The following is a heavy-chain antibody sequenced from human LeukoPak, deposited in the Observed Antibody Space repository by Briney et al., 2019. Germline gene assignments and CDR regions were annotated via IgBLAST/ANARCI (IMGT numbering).Heavy chain of an antibody. J-gene: IGHJ6*02. CDR2: IYTSGST. Sequence: SETLSLTCTVSGGSISSYYWSWIWQPAGKGLEWIGRIYTSGSTNYNPSLKSRVTMSVDTSKNQFSLKLSSVTAADTAVYYCARDVRSGSQLYYGMDVWGQGTTVTVSS. D-gene: IGHD3-10*01. CDR3: ARDVRSGSQLYYGMDV. V-gene: IGHV4-4*07. CDR1: GGSISSYY.